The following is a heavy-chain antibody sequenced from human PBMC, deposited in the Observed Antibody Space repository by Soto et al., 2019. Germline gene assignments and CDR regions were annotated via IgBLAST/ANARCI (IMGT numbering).Heavy chain of an antibody. CDR2: IYYSGST. V-gene: IGHV4-31*03. Sequence: PSETLSLTCTVSGGSISSGGYYWSWIRQHPGKGLEWIGYIYYSGSTYYNPSLKSRVTISVDTSKNQFSLKLSSVTAADTAVYYCARVKRYDSSGYREVYFDYWGQGTLVTVSS. D-gene: IGHD3-22*01. CDR1: GGSISSGGYY. CDR3: ARVKRYDSSGYREVYFDY. J-gene: IGHJ4*02.